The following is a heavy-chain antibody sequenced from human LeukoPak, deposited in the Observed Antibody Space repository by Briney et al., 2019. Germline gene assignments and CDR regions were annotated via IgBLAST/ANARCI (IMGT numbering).Heavy chain of an antibody. Sequence: SETLSLTCTVSGGSISSGGYYWTWIRQHPGKGLEWIGYIYYSGTYYNPSLKSRVIISVDTSKNQFSLRLSSVTAADTAVYYCARAPKGMTTVRYYYYYYMDVWGKGTTVTVSS. J-gene: IGHJ6*03. D-gene: IGHD4-11*01. CDR3: ARAPKGMTTVRYYYYYYMDV. CDR1: GGSISSGGYY. V-gene: IGHV4-31*03. CDR2: IYYSGT.